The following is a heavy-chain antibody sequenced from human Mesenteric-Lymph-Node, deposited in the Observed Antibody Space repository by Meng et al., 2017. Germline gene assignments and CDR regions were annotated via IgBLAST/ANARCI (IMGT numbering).Heavy chain of an antibody. CDR1: GYTFTAYY. D-gene: IGHD3-22*01. J-gene: IGHJ5*02. Sequence: QVRMVQSGAEVKEPGASEQVSCKTSGYTFTAYYIHWLRQAPGQVPEWMGRINPNSGDTNYAPKFHDRVTVTRDTSISTAYMELSSLRSDDTAVYYCARDGSGYYNWFDPWGQGSLVTVSS. CDR3: ARDGSGYYNWFDP. V-gene: IGHV1-2*06. CDR2: INPNSGDT.